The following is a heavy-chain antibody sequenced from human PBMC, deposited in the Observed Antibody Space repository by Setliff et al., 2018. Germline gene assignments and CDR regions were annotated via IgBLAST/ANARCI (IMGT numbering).Heavy chain of an antibody. D-gene: IGHD4-17*01. CDR1: GGSISSYY. CDR2: IYTGGSA. J-gene: IGHJ4*02. CDR3: AGGRRYDYGWDFDY. V-gene: IGHV4-4*07. Sequence: ASETLSLTCTVSGGSISSYYWSWIRQPAGKGLEWIGHIYTGGSANYNPSLKSRVTMSIDTSKNQFSPKLTSVTAADTAVYYCAGGRRYDYGWDFDYWGQGTLVTVSS.